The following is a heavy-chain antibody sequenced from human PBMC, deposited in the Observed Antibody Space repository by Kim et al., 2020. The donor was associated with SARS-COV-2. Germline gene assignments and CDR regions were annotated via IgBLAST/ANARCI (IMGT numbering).Heavy chain of an antibody. Sequence: YNPALKSRVTISVDTSKNQFSLKLSSVTAADTAVYYCARPGIAVAADFDYWGQGTLVTVSS. V-gene: IGHV4-39*01. D-gene: IGHD6-19*01. J-gene: IGHJ4*02. CDR3: ARPGIAVAADFDY.